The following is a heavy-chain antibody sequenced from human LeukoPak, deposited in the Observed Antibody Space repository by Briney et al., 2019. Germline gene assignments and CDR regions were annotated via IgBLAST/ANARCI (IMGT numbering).Heavy chain of an antibody. CDR1: GYTLTELS. J-gene: IGHJ4*02. V-gene: IGHV1-24*01. CDR2: FDPGDGET. CDR3: ATLPKYYYDSSGYLGY. Sequence: ASVKVSCKVSGYTLTELSMHWVRQAPGRGLEWMGGFDPGDGETIYAQKFQGRVTMTEDTSTDTAYMELSSLRSEDTAVYYCATLPKYYYDSSGYLGYWGQGTLVTVSS. D-gene: IGHD3-22*01.